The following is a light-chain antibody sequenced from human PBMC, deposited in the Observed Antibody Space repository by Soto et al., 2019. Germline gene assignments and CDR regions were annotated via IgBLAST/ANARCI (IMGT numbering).Light chain of an antibody. CDR2: QTS. J-gene: IGKJ4*01. CDR1: QYINTR. CDR3: QHREDWPLT. Sequence: EIVLTQSPATLSSFPGDRVTLSCRASQYINTRLAWYQHRPGQSPRLLIYQTSLRAAGIPARFSASGSGTDFTLTISDVQPEDFALYYCQHREDWPLTFGGGTKVDIK. V-gene: IGKV3-11*01.